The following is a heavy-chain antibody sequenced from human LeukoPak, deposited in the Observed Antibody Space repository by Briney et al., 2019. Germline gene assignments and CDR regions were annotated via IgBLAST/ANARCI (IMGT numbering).Heavy chain of an antibody. J-gene: IGHJ4*02. CDR1: GFTFSSYG. V-gene: IGHV3-30*18. CDR3: AKDGVAQWLAYYFDS. D-gene: IGHD6-19*01. Sequence: RSLRLSCAASGFTFSSYGMHWVRQAPGKGLEWVAVISYDGSNKYYADSVKGRFTISRDNSKNTLYLQMNSLRAEDTAVYYCAKDGVAQWLAYYFDSWGQGTLVTVSS. CDR2: ISYDGSNK.